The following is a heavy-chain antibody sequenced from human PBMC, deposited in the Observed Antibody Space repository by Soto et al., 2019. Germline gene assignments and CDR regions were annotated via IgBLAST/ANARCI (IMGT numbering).Heavy chain of an antibody. CDR1: GYTFTRSG. J-gene: IGHJ6*02. V-gene: IGHV1-18*01. D-gene: IGHD5-12*01. Sequence: QVQLEQSGAEVKKPGASVKVSCKASGYTFTRSGISWVRQAPGQGPEWMGWISSYNGDTNYAQTFQGRVTMTTDTSTSTAYMELRSLRSDDTAVYYCAREGVAPYYYYGMDVRGQGTPVTVSS. CDR2: ISSYNGDT. CDR3: AREGVAPYYYYGMDV.